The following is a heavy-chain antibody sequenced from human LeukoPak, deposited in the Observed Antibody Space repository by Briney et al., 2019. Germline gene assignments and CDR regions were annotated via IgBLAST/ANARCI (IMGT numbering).Heavy chain of an antibody. CDR3: ARALGDAFDI. D-gene: IGHD3-16*01. J-gene: IGHJ3*02. Sequence: GGSLRLSCAASGFTVSSNYMSWVRQAPRKGLEWVSVIYSGDSTFYADSVKGRFTISRDNSKDTLYLQMNSLRAEDTAVYYCARALGDAFDIWGQGTMVTVSS. CDR2: IYSGDST. V-gene: IGHV3-53*01. CDR1: GFTVSSNY.